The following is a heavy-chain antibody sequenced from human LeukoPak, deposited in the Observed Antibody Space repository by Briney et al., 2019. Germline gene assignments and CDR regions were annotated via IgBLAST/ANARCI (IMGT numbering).Heavy chain of an antibody. Sequence: ASVKVSCKASGYTFTGDYIHYVRHALGQGLEWMGWINPNTGDTKYAQKFQGRVTMTRDTSISTAYMELSRLRSDDTTVYYCARQSLRNFDYWGQGTLVTVSS. CDR3: ARQSLRNFDY. J-gene: IGHJ4*02. CDR1: GYTFTGDY. D-gene: IGHD5/OR15-5a*01. V-gene: IGHV1-2*02. CDR2: INPNTGDT.